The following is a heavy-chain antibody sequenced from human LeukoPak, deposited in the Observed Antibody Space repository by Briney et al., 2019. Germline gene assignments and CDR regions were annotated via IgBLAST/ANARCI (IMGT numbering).Heavy chain of an antibody. CDR2: IYCSGST. V-gene: IGHV4-31*03. J-gene: IGHJ4*02. CDR3: ARQYGSGSYYRGDFDY. CDR1: GGSISSGGYY. D-gene: IGHD3-10*01. Sequence: SQTLSLTCTVSGGSISSGGYYWSWIRQHPGKGLEWIGYIYCSGSTYYNPSLKSRVTISVDTSKNQFSLKLSSVTAADTAVYYCARQYGSGSYYRGDFDYWGQGTLVTVSS.